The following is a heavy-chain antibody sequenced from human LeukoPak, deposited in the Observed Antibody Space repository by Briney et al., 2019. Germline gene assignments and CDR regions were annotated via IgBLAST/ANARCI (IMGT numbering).Heavy chain of an antibody. CDR3: ASTGPRYYDSSGYRLYNWFDP. Sequence: SETLSLTCAVYGGSFSGYYWSWIRQPPGKGLEWIGKINHSGSTDYNPSLKSRVTISVDTSKNQFSLKLSSVTAADTAVYYCASTGPRYYDSSGYRLYNWFDPWGQGTLVTVSS. CDR1: GGSFSGYY. J-gene: IGHJ5*02. V-gene: IGHV4-34*01. D-gene: IGHD3-22*01. CDR2: INHSGST.